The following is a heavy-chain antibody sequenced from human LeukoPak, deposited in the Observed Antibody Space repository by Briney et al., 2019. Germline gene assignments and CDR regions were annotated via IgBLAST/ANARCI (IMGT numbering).Heavy chain of an antibody. J-gene: IGHJ4*02. CDR1: GFTFSSYS. V-gene: IGHV3-21*01. CDR2: ITTSSSYM. Sequence: GGSLRLSCAVSGFTFSSYSMNWVRQAPGKGLEWVSFITTSSSYMYYADSVKGRFTISRDNAKNSLYLQMNSLRAEDTAIYYCARGGIYSQGFDYWGQGSLVTVSS. CDR3: ARGGIYSQGFDY. D-gene: IGHD6-13*01.